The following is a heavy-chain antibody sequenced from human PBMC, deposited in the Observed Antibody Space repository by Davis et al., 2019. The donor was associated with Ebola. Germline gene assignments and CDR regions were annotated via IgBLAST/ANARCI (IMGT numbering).Heavy chain of an antibody. CDR3: ARAVAGGGPFDY. Sequence: SETLSLTCAVYGGSFSGYYWSWIRQPPGKGLEWIGSIYYSGSTYYNPSLKSRVTISVDTSKNQFSLKLSSVTAADTAVYYCARAVAGGGPFDYWGQGTLVTVSS. CDR2: IYYSGST. D-gene: IGHD6-19*01. J-gene: IGHJ4*02. CDR1: GGSFSGYY. V-gene: IGHV4-34*01.